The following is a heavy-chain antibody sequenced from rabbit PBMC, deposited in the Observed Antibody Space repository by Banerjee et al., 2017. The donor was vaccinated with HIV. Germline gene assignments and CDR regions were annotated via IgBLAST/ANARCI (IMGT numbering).Heavy chain of an antibody. Sequence: QEQLEESGGDLVKPEGSLTLTCKAAGFDFSTYYMSWVRQSPGKGLEWIGCINTSSGNTVYATWAKGRFTISKTSWTTVTLQMTSLTAADTATYFCARDLAGVIGWNFNLWGPGTLVTVS. D-gene: IGHD4-1*01. CDR2: INTSSGNT. CDR3: ARDLAGVIGWNFNL. CDR1: GFDFSTYYM. J-gene: IGHJ4*01. V-gene: IGHV1S45*01.